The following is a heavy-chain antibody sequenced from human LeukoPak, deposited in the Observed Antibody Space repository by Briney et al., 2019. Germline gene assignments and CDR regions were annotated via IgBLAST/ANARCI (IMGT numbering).Heavy chain of an antibody. CDR3: ARGRAAGY. CDR1: GFTFSNFW. V-gene: IGHV3-7*01. CDR2: IKQDGSEK. Sequence: GGSLRLSCAASGFTFSNFWMSWVRQAPGKGLESVANIKQDGSEKYYVDSVKGRFTISKDDAKNLLFLQMNSPRAEDTAVYYCARGRAAGYWGQGTLVSVSS. D-gene: IGHD2-15*01. J-gene: IGHJ4*02.